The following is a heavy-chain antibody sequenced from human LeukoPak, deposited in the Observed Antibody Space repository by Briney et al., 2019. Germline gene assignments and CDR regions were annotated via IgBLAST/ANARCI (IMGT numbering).Heavy chain of an antibody. CDR2: ISGSGGST. Sequence: GGSLRLSCAASGFTFSSYAMSWVRQAPGKGLEWVSAISGSGGSTYYADSVKGRFTISRDNSKNTLYLQMNSLRAEDTAVYYCAKDYYDSSGYYPIDYWGQGTLVTVSS. CDR3: AKDYYDSSGYYPIDY. D-gene: IGHD3-22*01. J-gene: IGHJ4*02. CDR1: GFTFSSYA. V-gene: IGHV3-23*01.